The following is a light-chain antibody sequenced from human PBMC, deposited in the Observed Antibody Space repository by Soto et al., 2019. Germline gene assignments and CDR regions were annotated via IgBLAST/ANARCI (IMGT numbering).Light chain of an antibody. J-gene: IGKJ1*01. Sequence: EIVMTQSPGTLSLSRGERATRCCRASQSVSSNLAWYQQKRGQAPRLLIYGASTRATDIPARFSGSGSGTEFTLTISSLQSEDFAVYYCQQYNNWPRTFGQGTKVDI. CDR3: QQYNNWPRT. CDR2: GAS. CDR1: QSVSSN. V-gene: IGKV3D-15*01.